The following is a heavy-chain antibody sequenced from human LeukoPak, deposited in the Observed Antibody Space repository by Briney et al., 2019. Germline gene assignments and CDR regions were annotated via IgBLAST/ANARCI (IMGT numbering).Heavy chain of an antibody. CDR1: GGSISSSSYY. CDR3: ARTGGYDSSGYYYAFDI. Sequence: SETLSLTCTVSGGSISSSSYYWGWIRQPPGKGLEWIGSIYYSGSTYYSPSLKSRVTISVDTSKNQFSLKLSSVTAADTAVYYCARTGGYDSSGYYYAFDIWGQGTMVTVSS. D-gene: IGHD3-22*01. CDR2: IYYSGST. V-gene: IGHV4-39*01. J-gene: IGHJ3*02.